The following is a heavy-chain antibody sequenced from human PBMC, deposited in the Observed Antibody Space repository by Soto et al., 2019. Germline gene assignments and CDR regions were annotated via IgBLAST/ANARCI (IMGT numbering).Heavy chain of an antibody. J-gene: IGHJ5*02. V-gene: IGHV4-31*03. D-gene: IGHD2-2*02. Sequence: LSVTCTVSGGSLSSGGYYWRWIRQHPGKGLKWIGYIYYCGGTYNNQSIKSRVTISVDTSKNQFSLQLSSVTAADTAVYYCAGIGVVPAAILKGWFDPWGQGTLVTVSS. CDR3: AGIGVVPAAILKGWFDP. CDR2: IYYCGGT. CDR1: GGSLSSGGYY.